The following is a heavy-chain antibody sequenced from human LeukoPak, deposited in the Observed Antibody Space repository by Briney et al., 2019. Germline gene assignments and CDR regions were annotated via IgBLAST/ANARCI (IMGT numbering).Heavy chain of an antibody. D-gene: IGHD4-17*01. J-gene: IGHJ4*02. V-gene: IGHV4-34*01. CDR1: GVSFNDYY. CDR2: INHSGYT. Sequence: SETLSLTCAVSGVSFNDYYWSCVRQTPGKGLEWIGEINHSGYTNDSPSLKSRVTLSIDTSRKQFSLNLRSVTVADTGIYYCTRMTTGHDYWGQGTLVTVSS. CDR3: TRMTTGHDY.